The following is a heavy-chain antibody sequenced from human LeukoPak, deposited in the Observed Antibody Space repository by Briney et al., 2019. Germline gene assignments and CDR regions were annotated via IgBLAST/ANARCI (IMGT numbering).Heavy chain of an antibody. CDR2: INPNSGGT. CDR3: ARDRKSNYWFDP. CDR1: GYTFTGYY. J-gene: IGHJ5*02. V-gene: IGHV1-2*02. D-gene: IGHD4-11*01. Sequence: ASVKVSCKASGYTFTGYYMHWVRQAPGQGLEWMGWINPNSGGTNYAQKFQGRVTMTRDTSISTAYMELSRLRSDDTAVYYCARDRKSNYWFDPWGKGTLVTVSS.